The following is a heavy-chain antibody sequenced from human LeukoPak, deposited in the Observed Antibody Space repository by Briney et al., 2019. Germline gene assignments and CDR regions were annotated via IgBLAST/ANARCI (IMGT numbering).Heavy chain of an antibody. J-gene: IGHJ4*02. V-gene: IGHV1-69*13. CDR3: ASPYRRDIVVVPAAIYYFDY. Sequence: SVKVSCKASGSTFGSYATSWVRQAPGQGLEWMGGISPIFGTANYAQKFQGRVTITADESTSTAYTELSSLRSEDTAVYYCASPYRRDIVVVPAAIYYFDYWGQGTLVTVSS. D-gene: IGHD2-2*01. CDR2: ISPIFGTA. CDR1: GSTFGSYA.